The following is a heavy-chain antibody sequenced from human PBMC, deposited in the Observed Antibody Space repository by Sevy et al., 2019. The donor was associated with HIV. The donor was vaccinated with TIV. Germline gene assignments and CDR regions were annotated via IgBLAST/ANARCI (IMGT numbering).Heavy chain of an antibody. CDR1: GFTFSSYG. J-gene: IGHJ6*02. CDR3: AKDQPHYDFWSGYNYYYGMDV. D-gene: IGHD3-3*01. CDR2: IRYDGSNK. V-gene: IGHV3-30*02. Sequence: GGSLRLSCAASGFTFSSYGMHWVRQAPGKGLEWVAFIRYDGSNKYYADSVKGRFTISRDNSKNTLYLQMNSLRAGDTAVYYCAKDQPHYDFWSGYNYYYGMDVWGQGTTVTVSS.